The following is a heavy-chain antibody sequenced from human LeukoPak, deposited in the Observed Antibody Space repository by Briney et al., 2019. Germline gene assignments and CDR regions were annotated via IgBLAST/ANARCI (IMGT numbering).Heavy chain of an antibody. CDR2: ISYYGSKQ. CDR3: ARARGVTMVRGLKTNWFDP. D-gene: IGHD3-10*01. V-gene: IGHV3-30*04. CDR1: GFPFSSYA. J-gene: IGHJ5*02. Sequence: QSGGSLRLPCAASGFPFSSYALHWVRPPPRKGLDWVAVISYYGSKQYNADSVKGRFTISRDNSKNTLYLQMNSLRAEDTAVYYCARARGVTMVRGLKTNWFDPWGQGTLVTVSS.